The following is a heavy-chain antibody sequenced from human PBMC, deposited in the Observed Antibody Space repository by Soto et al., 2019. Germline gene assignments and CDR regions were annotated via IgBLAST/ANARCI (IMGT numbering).Heavy chain of an antibody. J-gene: IGHJ4*02. Sequence: GGSVRLSXAASGFTFSSYAMHWVRQAPGKGLEWVAVISYDGSNKYYADSVKGRFTISRDNSKNTLYLQMNSLRAEDTAVYYCAREGMIVLYFFDYWGQGTLVTVSS. CDR3: AREGMIVLYFFDY. CDR2: ISYDGSNK. CDR1: GFTFSSYA. D-gene: IGHD3-22*01. V-gene: IGHV3-30-3*01.